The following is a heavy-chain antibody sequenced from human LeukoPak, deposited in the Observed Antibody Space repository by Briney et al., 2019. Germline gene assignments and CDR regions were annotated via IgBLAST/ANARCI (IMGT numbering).Heavy chain of an antibody. CDR1: GFTFSSYA. J-gene: IGHJ4*02. Sequence: GGSLRLSCAASGFTFSSYAMSWVRQAPGKGLEWVSAISGSGGSTYYADSVKGRFTISRDNSKNTLYLQMNSLRAEDTAVYYCAEGSDYSIKREPYYFDYWGQGTLVTVSS. D-gene: IGHD4-11*01. V-gene: IGHV3-23*01. CDR2: ISGSGGST. CDR3: AEGSDYSIKREPYYFDY.